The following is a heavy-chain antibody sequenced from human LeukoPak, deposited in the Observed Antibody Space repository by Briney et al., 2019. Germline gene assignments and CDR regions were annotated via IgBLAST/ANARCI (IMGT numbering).Heavy chain of an antibody. CDR3: ARARGVGATDLDY. CDR2: INHSGST. D-gene: IGHD1-26*01. V-gene: IGHV4-34*01. Sequence: SETLSLTCAVYGGSFSGYYWSWIRQPPGKGLEWIGEINHSGSTNYNPSLKSRVTISVDTSKNQFSLKLSSVTAADTAVYYCARARGVGATDLDYWGQGTLVTVSS. CDR1: GGSFSGYY. J-gene: IGHJ4*02.